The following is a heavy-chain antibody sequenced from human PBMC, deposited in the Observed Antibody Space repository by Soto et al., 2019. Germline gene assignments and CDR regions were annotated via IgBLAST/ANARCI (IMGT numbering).Heavy chain of an antibody. D-gene: IGHD2-15*01. CDR2: IYPGDSDT. CDR3: ARQRCSGGSCYLFGMDV. CDR1: GYSFTSYW. Sequence: GESLKISCKGSGYSFTSYWIGWVRQMPGKGLEWMGIIYPGDSDTRYSPSFQGQVTISADKSISTAYLQWSSLKASDTAMYYCARQRCSGGSCYLFGMDVCGQGTTVTASS. J-gene: IGHJ6*02. V-gene: IGHV5-51*01.